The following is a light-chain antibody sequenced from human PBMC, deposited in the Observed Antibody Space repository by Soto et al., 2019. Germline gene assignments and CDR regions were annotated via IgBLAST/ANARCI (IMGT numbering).Light chain of an antibody. V-gene: IGKV1-5*01. CDR2: DAS. CDR1: QTITTW. Sequence: DIRLTHSPHTLAASVGDRVTITCLSSQTITTWMAWYQQKPGKAPKLLVYDASTLQSGVATRFSGSGSGTEFTLIISGLQPADSATYYCQQYTTTINPWMLGQGTKVDI. J-gene: IGKJ1*01. CDR3: QQYTTTINPWM.